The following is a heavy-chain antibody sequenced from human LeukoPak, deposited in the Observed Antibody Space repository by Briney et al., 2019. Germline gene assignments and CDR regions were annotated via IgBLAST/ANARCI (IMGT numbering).Heavy chain of an antibody. D-gene: IGHD3-22*01. J-gene: IGHJ4*02. CDR3: AREGDSSGHYAFGY. Sequence: PGGSLRLSCAASGFTVSSNYMSWVRQAPGKGLEWVSVIYSGGSTYYADSVKGRFTISRDNSKNTLYLQMNSLRAEDTAVYYCAREGDSSGHYAFGYWGQGTLVTVSS. CDR2: IYSGGST. CDR1: GFTVSSNY. V-gene: IGHV3-53*01.